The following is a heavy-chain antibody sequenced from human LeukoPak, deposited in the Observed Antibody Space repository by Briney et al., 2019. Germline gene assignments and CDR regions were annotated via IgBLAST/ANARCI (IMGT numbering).Heavy chain of an antibody. V-gene: IGHV4-31*03. CDR1: SGSIRSGDYS. D-gene: IGHD4-11*01. CDR3: ARDHTETSSLNFRNYYYYGMDI. Sequence: SQTLSLTCTVSSGSIRSGDYSWNWIRQHPGKGLEWIGYIYYSGSTYYNPSLTSRVTMSVDTSKNQFSLKLSSVTAADTAIYYCARDHTETSSLNFRNYYYYGMDIWGQGTTVTVSS. J-gene: IGHJ6*02. CDR2: IYYSGST.